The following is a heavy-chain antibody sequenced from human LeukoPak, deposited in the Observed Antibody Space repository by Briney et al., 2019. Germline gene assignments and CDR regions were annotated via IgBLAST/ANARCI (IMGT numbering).Heavy chain of an antibody. Sequence: SETLSLTCTVSGGSISSYYWRWIRQPPGKGLGWIGYIYYSGSTNYNPSLKTRVTISVDTSKNQFSLKVSSATAADTAVYYCARSTGYYDGFDYWGQGTLVTVSS. J-gene: IGHJ4*02. D-gene: IGHD3-9*01. CDR3: ARSTGYYDGFDY. CDR1: GGSISSYY. CDR2: IYYSGST. V-gene: IGHV4-59*01.